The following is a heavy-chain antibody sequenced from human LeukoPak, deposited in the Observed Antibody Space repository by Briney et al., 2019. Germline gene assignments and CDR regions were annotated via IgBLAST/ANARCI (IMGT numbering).Heavy chain of an antibody. Sequence: SVKVSCKASGGTFSSYAISWVRQAPGQGLEWMGGIIPIFGTAQYAQKFQGRVTITTGESTSTAYMELSSRRSEDTAVYYCARGGIQLLVSWFDPWGQGTLVTVSS. J-gene: IGHJ5*02. D-gene: IGHD6-13*01. V-gene: IGHV1-69*05. CDR3: ARGGIQLLVSWFDP. CDR1: GGTFSSYA. CDR2: IIPIFGTA.